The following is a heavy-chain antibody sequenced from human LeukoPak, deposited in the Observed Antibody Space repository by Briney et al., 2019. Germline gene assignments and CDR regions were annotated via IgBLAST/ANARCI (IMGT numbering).Heavy chain of an antibody. CDR1: GFTFSDYY. D-gene: IGHD3-3*01. V-gene: IGHV3-11*01. CDR2: LSRGGSTI. Sequence: GRSLRLSCAASGFTFSDYYMRWIRQAPGKRLELVSYLSRGGSTICSTDSVTGRFTISRDNAKSSLYLQMNSLGADDTAVYYCAKIPSGSYALDSWGQGTLVTVSS. CDR3: AKIPSGSYALDS. J-gene: IGHJ4*02.